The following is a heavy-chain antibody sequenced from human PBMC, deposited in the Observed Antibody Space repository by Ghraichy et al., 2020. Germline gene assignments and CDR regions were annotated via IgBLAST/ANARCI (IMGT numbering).Heavy chain of an antibody. V-gene: IGHV3-33*01. Sequence: GGSLRLSCAASGFTFSSYGMHWVRQAPGKGLEWVAVIWYDGSNKYYADSVKGRFTISRDNSKNTLYLQMNSLRAEDTAVYYCARGHRSRYCSSTSCWLPPWFDPWGQGTLVTVSS. D-gene: IGHD2-2*01. CDR1: GFTFSSYG. CDR2: IWYDGSNK. CDR3: ARGHRSRYCSSTSCWLPPWFDP. J-gene: IGHJ5*02.